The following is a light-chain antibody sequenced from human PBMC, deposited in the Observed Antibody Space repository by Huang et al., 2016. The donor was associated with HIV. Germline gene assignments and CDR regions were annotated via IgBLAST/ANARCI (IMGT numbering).Light chain of an antibody. J-gene: IGKJ1*01. CDR1: QGVSNN. CDR3: QHYNNWPPWT. Sequence: EIVMTQSPATLSVSPGERATLSCRASQGVSNNIAWYQQMPGQTPRLLIHGASTRAAGIAAKFSGRGSGTDFTLTITSLQPEDSAVYYCQHYNNWPPWTFGPGTQVEI. CDR2: GAS. V-gene: IGKV3D-15*01.